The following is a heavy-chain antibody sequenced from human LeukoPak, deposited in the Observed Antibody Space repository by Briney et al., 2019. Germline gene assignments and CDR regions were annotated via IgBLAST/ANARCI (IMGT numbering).Heavy chain of an antibody. D-gene: IGHD6-25*01. CDR1: GFTFSSYG. CDR3: VKDGRPSAPGGYYLDY. J-gene: IGHJ4*02. Sequence: PGGSLRLSCAASGFTFSSYGILWVRQAPGKGLEWVAFIRYDESSKYCADSVKGRFTISRDNSKNTLYLQMNSLRIEDTAVYYCVKDGRPSAPGGYYLDYWGQGALVTVSS. V-gene: IGHV3-30*02. CDR2: IRYDESSK.